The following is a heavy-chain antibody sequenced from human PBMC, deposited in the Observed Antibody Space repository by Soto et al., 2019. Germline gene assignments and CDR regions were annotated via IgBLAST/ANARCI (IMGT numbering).Heavy chain of an antibody. J-gene: IGHJ4*02. V-gene: IGHV5-51*03. CDR1: GYTFSSFW. CDR3: VRRGAGSSGWLFFDN. D-gene: IGHD6-19*01. CDR2: IYPGDSEI. Sequence: EVQLVQSGAEVKKPGESLKISCKGFGYTFSSFWIGWVRQTPGKGVEWMGIIYPGDSEIKFSPSFQGHVTISADKYVGTAYLQWSSLTASDTAIYYCVRRGAGSSGWLFFDNWSQGTLVTVSS.